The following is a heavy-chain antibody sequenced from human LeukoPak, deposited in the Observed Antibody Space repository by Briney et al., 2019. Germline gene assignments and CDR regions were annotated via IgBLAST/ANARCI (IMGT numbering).Heavy chain of an antibody. Sequence: SVALSLTCTVSGGSISSGGYYWNWIRQHPGKGLEWIGYMYYSGSTYYNPSLKSRVIISVDTSTNQFSLKLSSVTAADTAVYYCASHSTVTFNSWGPGTLVTVSS. D-gene: IGHD4-17*01. CDR1: GGSISSGGYY. CDR2: MYYSGST. V-gene: IGHV4-31*03. CDR3: ASHSTVTFNS. J-gene: IGHJ5*01.